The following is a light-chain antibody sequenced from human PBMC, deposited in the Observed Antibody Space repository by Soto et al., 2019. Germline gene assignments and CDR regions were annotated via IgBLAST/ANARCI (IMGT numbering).Light chain of an antibody. V-gene: IGLV2-14*03. CDR1: NSDIGSYDF. J-gene: IGLJ2*01. CDR2: GVT. CDR3: SSYTDRNTLWA. Sequence: QSALTQPASISGSPGQSITISCTGSNSDIGSYDFVAWYQQLPGRSPRLIIYGVTNRPSGVSDRFSGSKSGNTASLTISGLQEDDEADYCCSSYTDRNTLWAVGGGTKVTVL.